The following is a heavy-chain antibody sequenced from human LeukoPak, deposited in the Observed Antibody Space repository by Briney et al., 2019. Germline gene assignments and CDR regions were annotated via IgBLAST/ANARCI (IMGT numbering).Heavy chain of an antibody. CDR1: GFTFSSYW. J-gene: IGHJ5*02. D-gene: IGHD2-21*01. CDR3: ARATASNWFDP. V-gene: IGHV3-7*01. Sequence: PGGSLRLSCAASGFTFSSYWMSWVRQAPGKGLEWVANIKQDGSEKYYVDSVKGRFTISRDNAKYSLYLQMNSLRAEDTAVYYCARATASNWFDPWGQGTLVTVSS. CDR2: IKQDGSEK.